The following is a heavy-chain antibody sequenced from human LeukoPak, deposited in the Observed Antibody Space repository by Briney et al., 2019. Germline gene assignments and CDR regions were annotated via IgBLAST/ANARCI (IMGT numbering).Heavy chain of an antibody. V-gene: IGHV4-30-4*01. J-gene: IGHJ4*02. CDR2: IYYSGTT. CDR3: ARVNSECTSTKCYAPRFDL. D-gene: IGHD2-2*01. Sequence: SETLSLTCSVSGASINSADYYWGWIRQPPGKGLEWIGYIYYSGTTYYNPSLKSRITISQDASANQTFLQLSSVTAADTAVYYCARVNSECTSTKCYAPRFDLWGQGTLVTVS. CDR1: GASINSADYY.